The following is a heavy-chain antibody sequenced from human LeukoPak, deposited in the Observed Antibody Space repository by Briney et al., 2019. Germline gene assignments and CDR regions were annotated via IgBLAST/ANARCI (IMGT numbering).Heavy chain of an antibody. V-gene: IGHV3-48*01. D-gene: IGHD1-26*01. CDR3: ARQPGSGSYRRSYFDY. CDR1: RFTFSIFA. J-gene: IGHJ4*02. CDR2: ISSSSSTI. Sequence: PGGSLRLSCAASRFTFSIFAMNWVRQAPGKGLEWLSYISSSSSTIYYADSVKGRFTISRDNAKNSLYLQLNSLRPEDTAVYYCARQPGSGSYRRSYFDYWGQGTLVTVSS.